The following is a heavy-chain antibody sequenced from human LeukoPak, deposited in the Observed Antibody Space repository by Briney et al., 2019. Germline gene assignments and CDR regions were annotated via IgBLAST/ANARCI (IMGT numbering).Heavy chain of an antibody. CDR3: ARPSGTYNRFDY. Sequence: GESLKISCKGSGYSFTSSWIGWVRQMPGKGLEWMGIIYPVDSDTKCSPSFQGQVTISADKSISTAFLQWSSLKASDTAMYYCARPSGTYNRFDYWGQGTLVTVSS. V-gene: IGHV5-51*01. CDR2: IYPVDSDT. D-gene: IGHD1-26*01. J-gene: IGHJ4*02. CDR1: GYSFTSSW.